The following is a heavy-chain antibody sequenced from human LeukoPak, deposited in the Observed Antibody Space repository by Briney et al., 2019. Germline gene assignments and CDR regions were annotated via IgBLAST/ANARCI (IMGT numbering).Heavy chain of an antibody. CDR1: GFTFSSYS. D-gene: IGHD1-26*01. CDR2: ISSSSSYI. CDR3: AREELMGPTIDFDY. V-gene: IGHV3-21*04. Sequence: GGALRLSCAASGFTFSSYSMNWVRQAPGKGREWVSSISSSSSYIYYADSVKGRFAISRDNAKNSLYLQMNSLRAEDTAVYYCAREELMGPTIDFDYWGQGTLVTVSS. J-gene: IGHJ4*02.